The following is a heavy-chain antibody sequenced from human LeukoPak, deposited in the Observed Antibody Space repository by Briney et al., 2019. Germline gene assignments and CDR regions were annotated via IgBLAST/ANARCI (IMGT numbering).Heavy chain of an antibody. Sequence: TSETLSLTCAVYGGSFSGYYWSWIRQPPGKGLEWIGEINHSGSTNYNPSLKSRVTISVDTSKNQFSLKLRSVTAADTAMYYCAKSYCDNTSCRQWYFDYWGPGTLVTVSS. CDR1: GGSFSGYY. J-gene: IGHJ4*02. D-gene: IGHD2/OR15-2a*01. V-gene: IGHV4-34*01. CDR2: INHSGST. CDR3: AKSYCDNTSCRQWYFDY.